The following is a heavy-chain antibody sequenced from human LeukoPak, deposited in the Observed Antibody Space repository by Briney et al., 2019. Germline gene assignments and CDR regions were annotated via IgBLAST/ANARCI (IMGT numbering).Heavy chain of an antibody. Sequence: SETLSLTCTVSGGSISSSSYYWGWIRQPPGKGLEWMGSTYYSGSTYYNPSLKSRVTISVDTSKNQFSLKLSSVTAADTAVYYCARDPFSYYYDSSGQEDLDYWGQGTLVTVSS. CDR3: ARDPFSYYYDSSGQEDLDY. CDR2: TYYSGST. J-gene: IGHJ4*02. V-gene: IGHV4-39*07. D-gene: IGHD3-22*01. CDR1: GGSISSSSYY.